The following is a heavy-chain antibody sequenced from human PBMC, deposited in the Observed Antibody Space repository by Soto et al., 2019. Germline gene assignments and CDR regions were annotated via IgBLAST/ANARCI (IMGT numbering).Heavy chain of an antibody. CDR3: AKVGIAVAGTRYYFDY. D-gene: IGHD6-19*01. CDR2: ISGSGGST. J-gene: IGHJ4*02. V-gene: IGHV3-23*01. Sequence: TGGSLRLSCAASGFTFSSYAMSWVRQAPGKGLEWVSAISGSGGSTYYADSVKGRFTISRDNSKNTLYLQMNSLRAEDTAVYYCAKVGIAVAGTRYYFDYWGQGTLVTVSS. CDR1: GFTFSSYA.